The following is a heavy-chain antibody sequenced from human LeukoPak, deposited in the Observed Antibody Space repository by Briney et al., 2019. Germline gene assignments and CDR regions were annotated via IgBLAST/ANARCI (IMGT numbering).Heavy chain of an antibody. J-gene: IGHJ1*01. CDR3: AKSRDGYHHGLL. CDR2: MWYDGSRA. V-gene: IGHV3-33*06. D-gene: IGHD5-24*01. CDR1: EFSLSDYG. Sequence: GGSLRLSCASSEFSLSDYGMHWVRQAPGKGLEWVAVMWYDGSRALHADSVKGRFTISRDISRNTLYLQMDSLRAEDTAVYYCAKSRDGYHHGLLWGQGTLVTVSS.